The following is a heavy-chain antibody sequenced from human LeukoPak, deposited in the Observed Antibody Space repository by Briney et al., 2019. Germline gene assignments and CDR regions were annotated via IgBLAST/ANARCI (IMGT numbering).Heavy chain of an antibody. J-gene: IGHJ6*02. D-gene: IGHD2-2*01. CDR2: INPNSGGT. CDR1: GYTFTGYY. V-gene: IGHV1-2*02. CDR3: ARSRVYSFCSSTSCDSLYYYYGMDV. Sequence: GASVKVSCKASGYTFTGYYMHWVRQAPGQGLEWMGWINPNSGGTNYAQKFQGRVTMTRDTSISTVYMELSRLRSDDTAVYYCARSRVYSFCSSTSCDSLYYYYGMDVWGQGTTVTVSS.